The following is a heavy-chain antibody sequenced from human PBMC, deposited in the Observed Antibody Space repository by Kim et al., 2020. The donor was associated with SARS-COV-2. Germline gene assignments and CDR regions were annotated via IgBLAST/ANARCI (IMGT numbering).Heavy chain of an antibody. CDR3: ARAAAVAVLYYFDY. Sequence: TPSLESRVTISVDTSKSQFSLRLSSVTAADTAVYYCARAAAVAVLYYFDYWGQGTLVTVSS. V-gene: IGHV4-34*01. D-gene: IGHD6-19*01. J-gene: IGHJ4*02.